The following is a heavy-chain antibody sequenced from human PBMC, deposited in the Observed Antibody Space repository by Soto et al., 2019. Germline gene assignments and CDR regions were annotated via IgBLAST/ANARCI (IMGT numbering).Heavy chain of an antibody. CDR3: TTGRVGTGRNYFDY. D-gene: IGHD1-26*01. Sequence: EVQLVESGGGLVRPGGSLRVSCTASGFTLSNAWMSWVRQGPGKGLEWIGRSKSKNDGETIDYAAPVKGRFTISRDDSKNTLYLQMNSLKTEDKAVYYCTTGRVGTGRNYFDYWGQGTLVTVSS. J-gene: IGHJ4*02. V-gene: IGHV3-15*01. CDR1: GFTLSNAW. CDR2: SKSKNDGETI.